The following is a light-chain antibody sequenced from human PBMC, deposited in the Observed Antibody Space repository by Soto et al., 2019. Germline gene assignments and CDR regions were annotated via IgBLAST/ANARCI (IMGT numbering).Light chain of an antibody. CDR2: DVH. J-gene: IGLJ2*01. V-gene: IGLV2-11*01. CDR3: CSYAGSYTV. Sequence: QSVLTQPRSVSGSPGQSVTISCTGTSSDVGGYNYVSRYQQHPGKAPKLMIHDVHQRPLGVPDLFSGSKSGNTASLTISGLQAEDEAYYYCCSYAGSYTVFGGGTKLTVL. CDR1: SSDVGGYNY.